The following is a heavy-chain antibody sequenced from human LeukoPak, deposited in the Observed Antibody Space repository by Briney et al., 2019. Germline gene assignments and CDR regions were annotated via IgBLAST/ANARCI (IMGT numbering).Heavy chain of an antibody. Sequence: SETLSLTCTVSGGSISSYYWSWIRQPPGKGLEWIACISYSGSTKYNPSLKSRVTISVDTSKSQLSLELSSVTAADTAVYYCAREPGFDSSGYLNWFDPWGQGTLVTVSS. D-gene: IGHD3-22*01. J-gene: IGHJ5*02. V-gene: IGHV4-59*01. CDR3: AREPGFDSSGYLNWFDP. CDR1: GGSISSYY. CDR2: ISYSGST.